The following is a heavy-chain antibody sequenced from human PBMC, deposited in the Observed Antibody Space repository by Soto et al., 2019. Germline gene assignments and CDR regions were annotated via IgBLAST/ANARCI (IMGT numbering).Heavy chain of an antibody. CDR1: GFTFSSYA. CDR3: ALLRYCSSTSCYSY. CDR2: INSGGSST. D-gene: IGHD2-2*02. Sequence: GGSLRLSCAASGFTFSSYAMSWVRQAPGKGLEWVSRINSGGSSTSYADSVKGRFTISRDNAKNTLYLQMNSLRAEDTAVYYCALLRYCSSTSCYSYWGQGTLVTVSS. V-gene: IGHV3-74*01. J-gene: IGHJ4*02.